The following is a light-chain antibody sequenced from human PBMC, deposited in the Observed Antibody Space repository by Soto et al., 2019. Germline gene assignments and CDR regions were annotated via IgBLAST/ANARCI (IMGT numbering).Light chain of an antibody. CDR1: QSVSSY. J-gene: IGKJ4*01. V-gene: IGKV3-11*01. Sequence: EIVLTQSPATLSLSPGERATLSCRASQSVSSYLAWYQQKPGQAPRLLIYDASNRATCIPARFSGSGSGTDFTLTTSSLEPEDLAVYYCQQRSNWPPVLTFGGGTKVEIK. CDR2: DAS. CDR3: QQRSNWPPVLT.